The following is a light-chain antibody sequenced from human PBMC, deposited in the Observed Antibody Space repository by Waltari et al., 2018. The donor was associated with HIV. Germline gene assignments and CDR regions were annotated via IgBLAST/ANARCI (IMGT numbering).Light chain of an antibody. V-gene: IGLV1-44*01. CDR2: SYG. CDR3: ATWDDSLNAWV. CDR1: SSHLGSNT. Sequence: QSVLNQSPSASGTPGPRVIISCSGSSSHLGSNTVTCYQQFPGTAPKLLIYSYGQRPSGVPERFSGSKSATSASLAISGLRSEDEADYYCATWDDSLNAWVFGGGTKLTVL. J-gene: IGLJ3*02.